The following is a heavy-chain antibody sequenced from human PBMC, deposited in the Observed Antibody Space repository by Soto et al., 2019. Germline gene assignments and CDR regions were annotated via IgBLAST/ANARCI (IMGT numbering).Heavy chain of an antibody. D-gene: IGHD2-15*01. V-gene: IGHV1-69*14. CDR3: ARGHEFGGNSDAFEV. CDR1: GGSLRREA. Sequence: QVQLVQSGAEVKKPGSSVKVSCKASGGSLRREAINWVRQAPGQGPEWMGNILPFFGTSDYAQKFQGRVTVTADMSTTTVYMELSSLRVEDTAVYYCARGHEFGGNSDAFEVWGQGTMVIVSS. J-gene: IGHJ3*01. CDR2: ILPFFGTS.